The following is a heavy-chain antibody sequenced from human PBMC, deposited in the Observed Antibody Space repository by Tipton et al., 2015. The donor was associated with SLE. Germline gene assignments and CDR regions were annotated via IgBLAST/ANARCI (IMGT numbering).Heavy chain of an antibody. V-gene: IGHV1-2*06. CDR3: ARGYSSSWPYYYYYGMDV. Sequence: QSGPEVKKPGASVKVSCKASGYTFTSYGISWVRQAPGQGLEWMGRINPNSGGTNYAQKFQGRVTMTRDTSISTAYMELRSLRSDDTAVYYCARGYSSSWPYYYYYGMDVRGQGTTVTVSS. D-gene: IGHD6-13*01. J-gene: IGHJ6*02. CDR2: INPNSGGT. CDR1: GYTFTSYG.